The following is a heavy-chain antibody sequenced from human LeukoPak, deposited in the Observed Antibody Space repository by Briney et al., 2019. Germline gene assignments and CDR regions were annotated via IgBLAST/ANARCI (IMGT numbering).Heavy chain of an antibody. Sequence: GGSLRLSCAASGFTVSRNYMSWGRQAPGKGLEWVSIIYSGGDTYYGDSVKGRFTISRDISKNTLYPQMNNLRAEDTAFYYCARSPPASPFDYWGQEPWSPSPQ. D-gene: IGHD2-2*01. J-gene: IGHJ4*01. CDR1: GFTVSRNY. CDR3: ARSPPASPFDY. CDR2: IYSGGDT. V-gene: IGHV3-53*01.